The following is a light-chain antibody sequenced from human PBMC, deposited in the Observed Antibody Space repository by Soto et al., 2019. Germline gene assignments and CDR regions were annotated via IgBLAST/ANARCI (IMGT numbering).Light chain of an antibody. CDR2: EVS. Sequence: QSVLTQPASVSGSPGQSITISCTGTSSDVGSYNYVSWYQQHPGKAPKLMIYEVSKRPSGVSNRFSGSKSGNTASLTISGLQAEDEDDYYCSSYTSTSTLKVFGTGTKVTVL. V-gene: IGLV2-14*01. CDR1: SSDVGSYNY. J-gene: IGLJ1*01. CDR3: SSYTSTSTLKV.